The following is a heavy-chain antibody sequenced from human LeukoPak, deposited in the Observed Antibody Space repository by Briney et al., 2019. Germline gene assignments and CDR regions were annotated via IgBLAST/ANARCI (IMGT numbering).Heavy chain of an antibody. CDR2: IFPRTSEV. CDR1: GNTFGTYW. J-gene: IGHJ5*02. CDR3: ARHTGRPQAGWFDL. V-gene: IGHV5-51*01. Sequence: GASLKISCKDVGNTFGTYWVGWVRQMPGKGLEYMGIIFPRTSEVRYGPAFQGQVTISADKSLSTAYLQWTGLKASDTAMYYCARHTGRPQAGWFDLWGQGTLVTVSA. D-gene: IGHD3-10*01.